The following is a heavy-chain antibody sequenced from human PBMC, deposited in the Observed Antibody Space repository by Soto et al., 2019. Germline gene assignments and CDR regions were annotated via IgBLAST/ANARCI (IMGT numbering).Heavy chain of an antibody. Sequence: QVQLVQSGAEVKKPGASVKVSCKASGDTFTDYYIHWVRQAPGQGLEWMGTVNPSGGHTTYAQHFLGRMTMTRDTSTSTLYTELTSLTSEDTAVYYCARGGHVVVVTAALDCWGQGTLVTVSS. CDR2: VNPSGGHT. V-gene: IGHV1-46*01. D-gene: IGHD2-21*02. CDR1: GDTFTDYY. J-gene: IGHJ4*02. CDR3: ARGGHVVVVTAALDC.